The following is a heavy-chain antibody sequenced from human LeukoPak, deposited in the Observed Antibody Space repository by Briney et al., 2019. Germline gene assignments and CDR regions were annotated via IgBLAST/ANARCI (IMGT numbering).Heavy chain of an antibody. J-gene: IGHJ4*02. V-gene: IGHV4-4*07. D-gene: IGHD3-10*01. Sequence: PSETLSLTCTVSGGSISSYYWSWIRQPAGKGLEWIGRISSSGSTNYNPSLKSRVTISVDTSKNQFSLKLSSVTAADTAVYYCASLPYYYGSGSWGQGTLVTVSS. CDR2: ISSSGST. CDR3: ASLPYYYGSGS. CDR1: GGSISSYY.